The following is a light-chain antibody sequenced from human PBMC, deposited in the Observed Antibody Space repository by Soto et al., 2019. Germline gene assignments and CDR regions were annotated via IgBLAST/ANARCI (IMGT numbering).Light chain of an antibody. Sequence: EIVLTQSPGTLSFSPGERATLTCRASQSVSSSYLAWFQQKPGQAPRLLIYGASSRATGIPDRFSGSGSGTDFTLTISRLEPEDFAVYYCQQYYSSPPTFGQGTKVEIK. CDR2: GAS. CDR3: QQYYSSPPT. CDR1: QSVSSSY. V-gene: IGKV3-20*01. J-gene: IGKJ1*01.